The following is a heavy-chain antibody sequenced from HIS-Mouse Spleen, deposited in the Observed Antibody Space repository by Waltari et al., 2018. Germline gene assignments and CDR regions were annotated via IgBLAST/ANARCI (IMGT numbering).Heavy chain of an antibody. CDR2: IYYSGST. CDR1: GGDISSSSYY. V-gene: IGHV4-39*01. J-gene: IGHJ5*02. CDR3: ARKRTASGWFDP. D-gene: IGHD2-21*02. Sequence: QLQLQESGPGLVKPSETLSLTCPVSGGDISSSSYYWGWIRQPPGKCLEWIGSIYYSGSTYYHPSLKSRVTISVDTSKNQFSLKLSSVTAADTAVYYCARKRTASGWFDPWGQGTLVTVSS.